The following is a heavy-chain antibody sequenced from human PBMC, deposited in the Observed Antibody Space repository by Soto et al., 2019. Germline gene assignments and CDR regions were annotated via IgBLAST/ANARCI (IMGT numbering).Heavy chain of an antibody. D-gene: IGHD2-2*01. CDR2: ISGSGGST. V-gene: IGHV3-23*01. CDR1: GFTFSSYA. Sequence: GALRLSCAASGFTFSSYAMSWVRQAPGKVLEWVSAISGSGGSTYYADSVKGRFTISRDNSKNTLYLQMNSLRAEDTAVYYCAKFALNIVVVPAAMANTWGQGXLVTVYS. J-gene: IGHJ5*02. CDR3: AKFALNIVVVPAAMANT.